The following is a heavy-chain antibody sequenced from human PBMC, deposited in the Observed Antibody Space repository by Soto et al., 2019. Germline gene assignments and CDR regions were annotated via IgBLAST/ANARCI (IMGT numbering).Heavy chain of an antibody. V-gene: IGHV3-11*05. D-gene: IGHD2-2*01. CDR3: ASAGVAGYQLLFG. CDR2: ISRSSSYK. Sequence: QVQLVESGGGLVKPGGSLRLSCAASGFTFSDYYMSWIRQAPGKGLEWVSYISRSSSYKNYAAYVKGRFTISSDNTKNSLYLEMNSLRAEDTAVYYCASAGVAGYQLLFGWGQGTLVTVSS. J-gene: IGHJ4*02. CDR1: GFTFSDYY.